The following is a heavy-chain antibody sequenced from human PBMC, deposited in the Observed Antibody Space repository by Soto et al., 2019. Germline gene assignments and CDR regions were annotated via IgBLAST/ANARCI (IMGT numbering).Heavy chain of an antibody. V-gene: IGHV3-21*01. Sequence: EVQLVESGGGRVTPGGSLRLSCAASGFTFTNSSMHWVRQAPGKGLEWVSSIDPSSKYIYYAYSLRGRFTISRDNAKNSLYLQMNSLRAEDTAVYFCATGKYVLDYWGQGTLVTVSS. J-gene: IGHJ4*02. D-gene: IGHD3-10*02. CDR2: IDPSSKYI. CDR1: GFTFTNSS. CDR3: ATGKYVLDY.